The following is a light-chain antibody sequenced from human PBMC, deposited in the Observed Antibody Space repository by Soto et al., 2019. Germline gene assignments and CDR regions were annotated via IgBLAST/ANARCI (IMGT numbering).Light chain of an antibody. CDR3: NSYRTVSTYV. V-gene: IGLV2-14*03. CDR2: DVS. J-gene: IGLJ1*01. CDR1: SSDIGGYNF. Sequence: SALTQPASVSGSPGQSITISCTGTSSDIGGYNFVSWYQHHPGKAPKLLIHDVSNRPSGVSSRFSGSKSGNTASLTISGLQAEDEADYYCNSYRTVSTYVFGTGTKLTVL.